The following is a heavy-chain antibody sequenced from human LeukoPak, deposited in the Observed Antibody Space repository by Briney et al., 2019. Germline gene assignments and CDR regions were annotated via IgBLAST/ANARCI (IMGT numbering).Heavy chain of an antibody. CDR1: GGTFSSYA. D-gene: IGHD6-19*01. V-gene: IGHV1-69*04. J-gene: IGHJ4*02. CDR3: AREDTYSSGIDY. CDR2: IIPILGIA. Sequence: GASVKVSCKASGGTFSSYAISWVRQAPGQGLEWMGRIIPILGIANYAQKFQGRVTITADKSTSTANMELSSLRSEDTAVYYCAREDTYSSGIDYWGQGTLVTVSS.